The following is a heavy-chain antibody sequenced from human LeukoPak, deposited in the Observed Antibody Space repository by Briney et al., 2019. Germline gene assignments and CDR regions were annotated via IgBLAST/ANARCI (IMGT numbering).Heavy chain of an antibody. J-gene: IGHJ2*01. Sequence: GGSLRLSCAASGFTVSSNYMDWVRQAPGKGLEWGSLIYSGGSTYYADSVKGRFTISRDNSKNTLYLQMNSLRPEDTAVYYCARGMTAHYWYFDLWGRGALVTVSS. CDR2: IYSGGST. CDR1: GFTVSSNY. D-gene: IGHD2-21*02. V-gene: IGHV3-66*01. CDR3: ARGMTAHYWYFDL.